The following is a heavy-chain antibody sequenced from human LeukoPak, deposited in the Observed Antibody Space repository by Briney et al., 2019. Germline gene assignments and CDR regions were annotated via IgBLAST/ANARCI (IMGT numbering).Heavy chain of an antibody. V-gene: IGHV3-20*04. CDR1: GFTFDDYG. CDR3: ARRPYYYDSSGYYYFDY. J-gene: IGHJ4*02. D-gene: IGHD3-22*01. Sequence: PAGSLRLSCAASGFTFDDYGMSWVCQAPGKGLEWISGINWNGGSTGYADSVKGRFTISRDNAKNSLYLQMNSLRAEDTALYYCARRPYYYDSSGYYYFDYWGPGTLVTVSS. CDR2: INWNGGST.